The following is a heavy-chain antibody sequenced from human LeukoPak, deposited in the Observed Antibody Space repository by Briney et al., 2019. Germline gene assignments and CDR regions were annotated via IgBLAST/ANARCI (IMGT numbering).Heavy chain of an antibody. D-gene: IGHD2-21*02. CDR1: GYIFTSYW. CDR2: IYPGDSDI. V-gene: IGHV5-51*01. J-gene: IGHJ6*02. CDR3: ARRSYCGGDCTRSVHFYYAMDV. Sequence: GESLKLSCKGFGYIFTSYWIGWVRQMPGKGLEGMGIIYPGDSDIRYSPSFQAQVTISADKSISTAYLQWSSLKASDSAIYYCARRSYCGGDCTRSVHFYYAMDVWGQGTTVTVSS.